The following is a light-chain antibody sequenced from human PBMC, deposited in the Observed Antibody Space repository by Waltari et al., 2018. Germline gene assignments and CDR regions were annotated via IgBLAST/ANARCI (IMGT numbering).Light chain of an antibody. CDR3: QQYYNTPFT. J-gene: IGKJ3*01. V-gene: IGKV4-1*01. Sequence: DIVMTQSPDSLGVSLGERTTLNCKSSLSVLLRPNNKNSLAWYQQKPGQPPKLLIYWASTRESGVPDRFSGSGSGTDFTLTISSLQAEDVAVYYCQQYYNTPFTFGPGTKVDIK. CDR1: LSVLLRPNNKNS. CDR2: WAS.